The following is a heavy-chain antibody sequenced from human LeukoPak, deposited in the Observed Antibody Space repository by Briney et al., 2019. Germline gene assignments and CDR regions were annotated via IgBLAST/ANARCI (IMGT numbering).Heavy chain of an antibody. CDR3: AGSIAYCGGDCRLGDY. V-gene: IGHV3-66*01. Sequence: HAGGPLRLSCAASGFTVSNNYMGWVRQAPAKGLEWVSVIYSVGTTYYADSVRGRFTISRDNSKNTLYLQMNSLRVEDTAVYYCAGSIAYCGGDCRLGDYWGQGTLVTVSS. D-gene: IGHD2-21*02. CDR1: GFTVSNNY. CDR2: IYSVGTT. J-gene: IGHJ4*02.